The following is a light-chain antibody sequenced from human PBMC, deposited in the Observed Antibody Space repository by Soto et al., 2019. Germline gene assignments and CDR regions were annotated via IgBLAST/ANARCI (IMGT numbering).Light chain of an antibody. V-gene: IGKV1-5*03. Sequence: DIQLTQSPSTLSASVGDRVTITCRASQSISTWMAWYQQKPGTAPKLLIYKASTLQSGVPSRFSAIRSGTEFTLSVSSLQPDDFATYYCQQYNDSFPYTFGQGTKLEMK. J-gene: IGKJ2*01. CDR2: KAS. CDR3: QQYNDSFPYT. CDR1: QSISTW.